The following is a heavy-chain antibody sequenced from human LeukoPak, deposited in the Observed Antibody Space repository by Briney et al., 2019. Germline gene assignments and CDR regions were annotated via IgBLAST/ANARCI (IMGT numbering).Heavy chain of an antibody. J-gene: IGHJ4*02. CDR1: GFTFSSYA. V-gene: IGHV3-23*01. CDR2: ISGSGGST. D-gene: IGHD3-10*01. Sequence: PGGSLRLSCAASGFTFSSYAMSWVRQAPGKGLEWVSAISGSGGSTYYADSVKGRFTISRDNSKNTLYLQMNSPRAEDTAVYYCAKSESGSYSGDFDYWGQGTLVTVSS. CDR3: AKSESGSYSGDFDY.